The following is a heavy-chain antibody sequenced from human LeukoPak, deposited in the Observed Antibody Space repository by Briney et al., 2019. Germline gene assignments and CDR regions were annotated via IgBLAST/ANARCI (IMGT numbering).Heavy chain of an antibody. V-gene: IGHV4-34*01. CDR3: ARAYRAHQTFHSYHFFDF. J-gene: IGHJ4*02. D-gene: IGHD5-18*01. CDR2: INHSGST. CDR1: GGSFSGYY. Sequence: SETLSLTCAVYGGSFSGYYWSWIRQPPGKGLEWIGEINHSGSTNYSPSLKSRVTISGDTSKNQFSLRLNSVTAADTAVYYCARAYRAHQTFHSYHFFDFWGRGTLVTVSS.